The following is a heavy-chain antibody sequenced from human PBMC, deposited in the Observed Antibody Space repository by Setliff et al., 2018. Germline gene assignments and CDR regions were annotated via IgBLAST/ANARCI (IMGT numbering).Heavy chain of an antibody. CDR1: GYTFTSYG. J-gene: IGHJ4*02. D-gene: IGHD5-12*01. CDR2: ISAYNGNT. V-gene: IGHV1-18*01. CDR3: ARVNSGYDGGSN. Sequence: ASVKVSCKASGYTFTSYGIGWVRQAPGQGLERMGWISAYNGNTNYAQKLQGRVTMTTDTSTSTAYMELRSLRSDDTAVYYCARVNSGYDGGSNWGQGTLVTVSS.